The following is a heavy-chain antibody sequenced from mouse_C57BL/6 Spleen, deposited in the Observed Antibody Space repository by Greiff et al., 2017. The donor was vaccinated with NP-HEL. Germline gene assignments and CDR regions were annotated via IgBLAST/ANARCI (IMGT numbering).Heavy chain of an antibody. J-gene: IGHJ1*03. CDR1: GFTFSDYY. Sequence: EVKLMESEGGLVQPGSSMKLSCTASGFTFSDYYMAWVRQVPEKGLEWVANINYDGSSTYYLDSLKSRFIISRDNAKNILYLQMSSLKSEDTATYYCARDRYRYFDVWGTGTTVTVSS. CDR2: INYDGSST. V-gene: IGHV5-16*01. CDR3: ARDRYRYFDV.